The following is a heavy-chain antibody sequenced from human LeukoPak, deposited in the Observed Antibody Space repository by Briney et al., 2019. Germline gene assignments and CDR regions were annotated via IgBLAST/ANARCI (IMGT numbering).Heavy chain of an antibody. Sequence: SETLSLACTVSGGSISSYHWSWIRQPPAKGVEWIGYIYYSGSTHYNPSLKSGVTISLDTSKNQFSLKVSYVTAADTAVYYCARQSSGYLSYFDYWGEGTLVPVSS. CDR1: GGSISSYH. J-gene: IGHJ4*02. CDR3: ARQSSGYLSYFDY. CDR2: IYYSGST. V-gene: IGHV4-59*08. D-gene: IGHD3-22*01.